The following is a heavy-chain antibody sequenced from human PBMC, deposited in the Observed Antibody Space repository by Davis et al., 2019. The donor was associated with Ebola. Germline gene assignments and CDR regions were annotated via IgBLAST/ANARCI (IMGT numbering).Heavy chain of an antibody. J-gene: IGHJ4*02. D-gene: IGHD6-13*01. Sequence: GGSLRLSCAASGFTFSTYWMSWVRQAPGKGLEWVANIKQDGTEKYYVDSVKGRFTISRDNAKNSLSLQMNSLRAEDTAVYYCARVYSAYYFDLWGQGTLVTVSS. CDR3: ARVYSAYYFDL. CDR2: IKQDGTEK. CDR1: GFTFSTYW. V-gene: IGHV3-7*01.